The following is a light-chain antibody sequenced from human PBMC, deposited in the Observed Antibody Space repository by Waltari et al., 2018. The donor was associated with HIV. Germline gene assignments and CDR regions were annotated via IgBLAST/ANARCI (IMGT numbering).Light chain of an antibody. J-gene: IGLJ2*01. CDR2: KNN. V-gene: IGLV1-51*02. Sequence: QVSGTAPKLLISKNNMRPSGIPDRFSGSKSGTSATLAITGLQTGDEATYYCVTWDASLSEVVFGGGTHLTVL. CDR3: VTWDASLSEVV.